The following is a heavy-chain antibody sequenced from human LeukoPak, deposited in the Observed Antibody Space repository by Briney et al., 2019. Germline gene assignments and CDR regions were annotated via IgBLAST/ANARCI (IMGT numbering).Heavy chain of an antibody. D-gene: IGHD3-10*01. CDR1: GYTFTRYD. V-gene: IGHV1-8*01. Sequence: EASVKVSCKASGYTFTRYDINWVRQATGQGLEWMGWMNPNSGNTGYAQKFQGRVTMTRNTSISTAYMELSSLRSEDTGVYYCARAGVGFGGYQDYWGQGTLVTVSS. CDR2: MNPNSGNT. CDR3: ARAGVGFGGYQDY. J-gene: IGHJ4*02.